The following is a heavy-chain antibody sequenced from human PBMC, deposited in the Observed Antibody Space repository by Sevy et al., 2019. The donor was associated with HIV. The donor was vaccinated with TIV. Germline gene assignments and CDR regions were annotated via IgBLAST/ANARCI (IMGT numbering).Heavy chain of an antibody. CDR1: GGSISSYY. D-gene: IGHD1-26*01. J-gene: IGHJ4*02. CDR3: AGEMGESGSYGGREYYFDY. Sequence: SETLSLTCTVSGGSISSYYWSWIRQPPGKGLEWIGYIYYSGSTNYNPSLKSRVTISVDTSKNQFSLKLSSVTAADTAVYYCAGEMGESGSYGGREYYFDYWGQGTLVTVSS. V-gene: IGHV4-59*01. CDR2: IYYSGST.